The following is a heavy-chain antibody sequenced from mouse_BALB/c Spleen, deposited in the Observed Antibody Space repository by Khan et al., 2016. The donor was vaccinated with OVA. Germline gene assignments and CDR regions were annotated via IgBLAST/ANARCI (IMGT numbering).Heavy chain of an antibody. CDR1: GYTFSSYW. CDR3: ARDRIDY. Sequence: VQLQVPGAEQAKPGASVKMSCKTSGYTFSSYWMHWVKQRPGQGLEWIGYINPTSGYTEYNEKFKDKATLSADKSSSTAYMHLTSLTSEDSAVYYCARDRIDYWGKGTTLTVSS. V-gene: IGHV1-7*01. J-gene: IGHJ2*01. CDR2: INPTSGYT.